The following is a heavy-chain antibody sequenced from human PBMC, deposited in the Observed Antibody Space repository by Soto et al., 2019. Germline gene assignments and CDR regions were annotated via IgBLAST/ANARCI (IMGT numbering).Heavy chain of an antibody. CDR1: GYTFTGYY. V-gene: IGHV1-2*02. D-gene: IGHD6-13*01. J-gene: IGHJ5*02. CDR3: ARGPPAIAPKRVWFDP. CDR2: INPNSGGT. Sequence: ASVKVSCKASGYTFTGYYMHWVRQAPGQGLEWMGWINPNSGGTNYAQKFQGRVTMTRDTSISTAYMELSRLRSDDTAVYYCARGPPAIAPKRVWFDPWGQGTLVTFSS.